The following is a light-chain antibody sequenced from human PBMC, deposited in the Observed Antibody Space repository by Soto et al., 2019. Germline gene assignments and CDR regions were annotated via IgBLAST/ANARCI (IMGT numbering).Light chain of an antibody. CDR3: QQLKSYPIT. Sequence: DIQMTQSPSTLSASVGDRVVITCRASQSITTWLAWYQQKPGKAPKLLIYAASTLQSGVPSRFSGSASGTEFTLTISSLQPEDFATYYCQQLKSYPITFGQGTRLEIK. V-gene: IGKV1-9*01. J-gene: IGKJ5*01. CDR1: QSITTW. CDR2: AAS.